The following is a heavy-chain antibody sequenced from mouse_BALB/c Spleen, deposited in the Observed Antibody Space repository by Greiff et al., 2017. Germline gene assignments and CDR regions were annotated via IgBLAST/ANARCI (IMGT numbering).Heavy chain of an antibody. V-gene: IGHV2-6-7*01. Sequence: VKLMESGPGLVAPSQSLSITCTVSGFSLTGYGVNWVRQPPGKGLEWLGMIWGDGSTDYNSALKSRLSISKDNSKSQVFLKMNSLQTDDTARYYCARRDYYGSSYVGYWYFDVWGAGTTVTVSS. CDR1: GFSLTGYG. CDR3: ARRDYYGSSYVGYWYFDV. CDR2: IWGDGST. D-gene: IGHD1-1*01. J-gene: IGHJ1*01.